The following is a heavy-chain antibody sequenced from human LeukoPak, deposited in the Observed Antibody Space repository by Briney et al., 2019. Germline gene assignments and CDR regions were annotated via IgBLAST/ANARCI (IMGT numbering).Heavy chain of an antibody. D-gene: IGHD1-26*01. CDR2: IKQDGSEK. J-gene: IGHJ4*02. V-gene: IGHV3-7*01. Sequence: GGSLRLSCAASGFTFSSYWMSWVRQAPGKGLEWVANIKQDGSEKYYVDSVKGRFTISRDNAKNSLYLQMNSLRAEDTAVYYCARANSGSYYGSPYYFDYWGQGTLVTVSS. CDR1: GFTFSSYW. CDR3: ARANSGSYYGSPYYFDY.